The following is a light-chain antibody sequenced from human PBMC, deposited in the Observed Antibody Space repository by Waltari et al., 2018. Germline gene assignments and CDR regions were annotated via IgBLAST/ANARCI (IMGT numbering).Light chain of an antibody. V-gene: IGLV2-14*03. CDR3: SSYTATATWV. J-gene: IGLJ3*02. CDR1: SRDVGAYNY. CDR2: DVT. Sequence: QSALAQPASVSGSPGQSITISCTGTSRDVGAYNYVSWYQQLPGKAPKLIIYDVTDRPSGVSNRFSGSKSGNTASLTISGLQADDEADYYCSSYTATATWVFGGGTKLTVL.